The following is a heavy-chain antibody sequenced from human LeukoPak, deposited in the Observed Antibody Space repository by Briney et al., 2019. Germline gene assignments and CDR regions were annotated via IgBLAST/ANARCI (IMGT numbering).Heavy chain of an antibody. CDR2: ISSVGTTI. Sequence: GGSLRLSCAASGFTFSSYEMNWVRQAPGKGLEWVSYISSVGTTIYYADSVKGRFTISRDNAKNSLYLQMNSLRAQDRAIYYCARCSGGYYFDYWGQGTLVTVSS. V-gene: IGHV3-48*03. D-gene: IGHD2-15*01. CDR1: GFTFSSYE. J-gene: IGHJ4*02. CDR3: ARCSGGYYFDY.